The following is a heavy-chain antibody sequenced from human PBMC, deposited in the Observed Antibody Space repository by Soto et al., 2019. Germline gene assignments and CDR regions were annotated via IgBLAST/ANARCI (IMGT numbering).Heavy chain of an antibody. J-gene: IGHJ4*02. CDR2: ISHSGST. V-gene: IGHV4-59*01. CDR1: GGSISDDY. D-gene: IGHD3-16*01. CDR3: ARLTDLYVVFDY. Sequence: PSETLSLTCTVSGGSISDDYWSWIRQPPGKGLEWIGHISHSGSTNYNPSLKSRVTISVDTSKRQFSLKLSSVTAVDTATYFCARLTDLYVVFDYWGQGSLVTVSS.